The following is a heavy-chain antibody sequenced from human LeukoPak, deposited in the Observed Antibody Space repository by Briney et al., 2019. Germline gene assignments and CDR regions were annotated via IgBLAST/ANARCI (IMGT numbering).Heavy chain of an antibody. V-gene: IGHV1-46*01. J-gene: IGHJ4*02. CDR3: SRELTRRRPGSYSYYFDY. D-gene: IGHD3-10*01. CDR2: IKPSGGSR. CDR1: GYTFTSYY. Sequence: ASVKVSCTASGYTFTSYYMHWVRQPPAQGLELVGIIKPSGGSRSYAQEFQGRVTMTRETATSTVYMELSSLRSEDTAVYYCSRELTRRRPGSYSYYFDYWGQGTLVTVSS.